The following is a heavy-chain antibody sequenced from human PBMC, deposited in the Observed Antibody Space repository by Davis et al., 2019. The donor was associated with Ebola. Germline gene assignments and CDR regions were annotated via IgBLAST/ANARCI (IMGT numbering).Heavy chain of an antibody. J-gene: IGHJ4*02. D-gene: IGHD3-16*01. CDR3: ARDPGAYFFDY. Sequence: GESLKISCAASGFTFSSYAMSWVRQAPGKGLEWVSAISGSGVFYTDSVKGRFTVYRDNSKNTLYLQMNSLRAEDTAIYYCARDPGAYFFDYWGQGILVTVSS. V-gene: IGHV3-23*01. CDR2: ISGSGV. CDR1: GFTFSSYA.